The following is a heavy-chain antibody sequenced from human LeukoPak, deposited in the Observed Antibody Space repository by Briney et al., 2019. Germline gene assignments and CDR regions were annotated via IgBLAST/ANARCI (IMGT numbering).Heavy chain of an antibody. D-gene: IGHD2-15*01. J-gene: IGHJ4*02. CDR1: GGSFSGYY. CDR3: AREYCSGGSCYAHFDY. V-gene: IGHV4-34*01. CDR2: INHSGST. Sequence: SETLSLTCAVYGGSFSGYYWSWIRQPPGKELEWIGEINHSGSTNYNPSLKSRVTISVDTSKNQFSLELSSVTAADTAVYYCAREYCSGGSCYAHFDYWGQGTLVTVSS.